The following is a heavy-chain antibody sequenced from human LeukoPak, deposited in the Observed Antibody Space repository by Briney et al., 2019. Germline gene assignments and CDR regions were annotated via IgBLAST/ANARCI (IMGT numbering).Heavy chain of an antibody. CDR3: ARAPADSGYDWAFDY. V-gene: IGHV3-21*01. D-gene: IGHD5-12*01. CDR2: ISSSSYI. CDR1: GFTFSSYS. J-gene: IGHJ4*02. Sequence: GGSLRLSCAASGFTFSSYSMNWVRQAPGKGLEWVSSISSSSYIYYADSVKGRFTISRDNAKNSLYLQMNSLRAEDTAVYYCARAPADSGYDWAFDYWGQGTLVTVSS.